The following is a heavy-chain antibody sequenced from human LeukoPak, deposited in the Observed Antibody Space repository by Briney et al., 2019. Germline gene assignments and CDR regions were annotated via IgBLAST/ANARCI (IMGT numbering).Heavy chain of an antibody. CDR1: GFSFSAYA. D-gene: IGHD3-22*01. CDR3: ARDSGSGYYDSGGSFFDY. J-gene: IGHJ4*02. V-gene: IGHV3-30*15. CDR2: ISDDGSDK. Sequence: GGSLRLSCAASGFSFSAYAMHWVRQAPGKGLEWVAVISDDGSDKYYADSVKGRFTIPRDNSKNTLYLQMSSLRAEDTAVYYCARDSGSGYYDSGGSFFDYWGQGTLVTVSS.